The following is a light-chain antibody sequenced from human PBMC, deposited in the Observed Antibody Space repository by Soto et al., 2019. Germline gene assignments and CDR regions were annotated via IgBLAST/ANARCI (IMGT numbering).Light chain of an antibody. CDR2: AAS. J-gene: IGKJ5*01. V-gene: IGKV1-9*01. CDR1: QGISSY. Sequence: DIQLTQSPSFLSASVGDRVTITCRASQGISSYLAWYQQKPGKAPNLLIYAASTLQSGVPSRFSGSGSGTEFTLTISSLQPEDFATYYCQQLNSYLITFGQGTRLEIK. CDR3: QQLNSYLIT.